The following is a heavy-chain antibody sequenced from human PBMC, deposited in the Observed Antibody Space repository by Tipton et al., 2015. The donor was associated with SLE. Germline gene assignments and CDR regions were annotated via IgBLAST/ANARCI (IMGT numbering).Heavy chain of an antibody. J-gene: IGHJ3*02. D-gene: IGHD3-22*01. CDR1: GFTFSSYA. CDR2: ISSSSSYI. Sequence: SLRLSCAASGFTFSSYAMSWVRQAPGKGLEWVSSISSSSSYIYYADSVKGRFTISRDNAKNSLYLQMNSLRAEDTAVYYCARDAPLDYYDSSGYYLDAFDIWGQGTMVTVSS. V-gene: IGHV3-21*01. CDR3: ARDAPLDYYDSSGYYLDAFDI.